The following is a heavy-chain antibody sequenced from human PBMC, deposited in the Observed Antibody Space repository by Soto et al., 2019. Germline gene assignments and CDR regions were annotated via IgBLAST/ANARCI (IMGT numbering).Heavy chain of an antibody. D-gene: IGHD3-3*01. CDR3: ACNYYDFWSGYYSVGYFDY. CDR2: ITRSGNT. J-gene: IGHJ4*02. V-gene: IGHV4-34*01. CDR1: GGSFSGHY. Sequence: PEETLSLTCAVYGGSFSGHYWTWIRQPPGKGLEWVGEITRSGNTNYNPSLKSRVTISVDTSKNQFSLKLSSVTAADTAVYYCACNYYDFWSGYYSVGYFDYWAQGTPVTVSS.